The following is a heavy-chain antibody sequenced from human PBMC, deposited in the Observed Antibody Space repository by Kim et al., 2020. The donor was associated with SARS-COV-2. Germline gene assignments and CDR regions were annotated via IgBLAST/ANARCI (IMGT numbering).Heavy chain of an antibody. Sequence: GGSLRLSCAASGFAFYTFAMSWVRQAPGRGPEWVSSISTGGRDTYYADSVKGRFTISRDNSKNTLYLQINGLRTEDTALYYCAKNGAVYHGFGTYFFADWGQGTLVTVSS. CDR1: GFAFYTFA. J-gene: IGHJ4*02. CDR2: ISTGGRDT. D-gene: IGHD1-1*01. CDR3: AKNGAVYHGFGTYFFAD. V-gene: IGHV3-23*01.